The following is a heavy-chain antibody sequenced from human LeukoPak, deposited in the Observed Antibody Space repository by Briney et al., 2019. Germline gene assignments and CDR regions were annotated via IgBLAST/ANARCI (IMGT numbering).Heavy chain of an antibody. Sequence: PGGSLRLSCAASGFTVSSNYMSWVRQAPGKGLEWVSVIYTGDSTYYADSVKGRFTISRDNSKNTLYLHMNSLRVEDTAVYYCARGWSGPLPDVWGQGTTVTVSS. V-gene: IGHV3-66*01. CDR2: IYTGDST. CDR1: GFTVSSNY. J-gene: IGHJ6*02. D-gene: IGHD3-3*01. CDR3: ARGWSGPLPDV.